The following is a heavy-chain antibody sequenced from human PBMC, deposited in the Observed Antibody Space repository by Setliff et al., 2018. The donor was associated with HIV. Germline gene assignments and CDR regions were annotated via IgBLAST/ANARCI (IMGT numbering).Heavy chain of an antibody. D-gene: IGHD3-3*01. J-gene: IGHJ3*02. CDR3: ARAGGLIFGVEEGAFDI. CDR2: IYYSGST. Sequence: PSETLSLTCTVSGGSISSGGYYWSWIRQHPGKGLEWIGYIYYSGSTYSNPSLKSRVTISVDTSKNQFSLKLSSVTAADTAVYYCARAGGLIFGVEEGAFDIWDQGTMVTVSS. CDR1: GGSISSGGYY. V-gene: IGHV4-31*03.